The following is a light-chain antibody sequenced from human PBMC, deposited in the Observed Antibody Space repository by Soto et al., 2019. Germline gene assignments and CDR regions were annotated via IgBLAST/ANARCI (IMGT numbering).Light chain of an antibody. CDR2: DVT. V-gene: IGLV2-11*01. CDR3: CSYARTTHV. CDR1: TSDIGGYKY. J-gene: IGLJ1*01. Sequence: ALTQPPSVSGSPGQSVTISCTGTTSDIGGYKYVSWYQQLPGKAPKLMIFDVTKRPSGVPDRFSGSNSGNTASLTISGLQAEDEAIYYCCSYARTTHVFGTGTKLTVL.